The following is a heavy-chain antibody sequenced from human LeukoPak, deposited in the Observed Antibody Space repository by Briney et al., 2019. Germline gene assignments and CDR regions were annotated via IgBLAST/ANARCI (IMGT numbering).Heavy chain of an antibody. Sequence: HGESLKISCQASGYKFTNYWIGWVRQMPGKGLEWMGIIYPGDSDTRYSPSFQGQVTISADKSISTAYLQWSSLKASDTAMYYCARRLFGVVRAFDIWGQGTMVTVSS. CDR2: IYPGDSDT. D-gene: IGHD3-3*01. CDR1: GYKFTNYW. J-gene: IGHJ3*02. V-gene: IGHV5-51*01. CDR3: ARRLFGVVRAFDI.